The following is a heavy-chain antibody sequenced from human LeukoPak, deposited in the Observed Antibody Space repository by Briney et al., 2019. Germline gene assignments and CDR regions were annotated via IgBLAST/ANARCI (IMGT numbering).Heavy chain of an antibody. V-gene: IGHV1-69*13. CDR2: IFLVFGTS. CDR1: GGTYNNYA. CDR3: ARDHRGFYYGSGNYYYLDV. J-gene: IGHJ6*03. D-gene: IGHD3-10*01. Sequence: VASVKVSCKASGGTYNNYAFTWVGQAPGQGLDGVGGIFLVFGTSNYAQRFQGRVTITADESTGTTYMELSSLRSEDTAVYYCARDHRGFYYGSGNYYYLDVWGKGTTVTVSS.